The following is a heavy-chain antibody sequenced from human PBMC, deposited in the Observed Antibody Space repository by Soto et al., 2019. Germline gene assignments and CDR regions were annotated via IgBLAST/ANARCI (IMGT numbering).Heavy chain of an antibody. Sequence: SGPTLVNTPQTLTLTCTVSGFSLRTPAVGVGWVRQLPGKSLAGLGLMYWHDGKRYSAALKTRPTITKDASQNQEVPTMINMEPMDPATYYGGHRGYSSGCTDYWGQGSPVTVSS. CDR3: GHRGYSSGCTDY. CDR1: GFSLRTPAVG. CDR2: MYWHDGK. V-gene: IGHV2-5*01. D-gene: IGHD6-19*01. J-gene: IGHJ4*01.